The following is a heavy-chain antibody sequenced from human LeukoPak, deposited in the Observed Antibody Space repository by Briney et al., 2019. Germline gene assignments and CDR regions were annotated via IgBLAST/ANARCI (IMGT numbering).Heavy chain of an antibody. V-gene: IGHV4-59*01. CDR1: GGSISSYY. Sequence: SETLSLTCTVSGGSISSYYWSWIRQPPGKGLEWIGYIYYSGNANYNPSLKSRVTLSVDTSKNQFSLNLSSVTAADTAGYYCARHGQRFSSSFDYWGQGSLVTVSS. J-gene: IGHJ4*02. CDR3: ARHGQRFSSSFDY. CDR2: IYYSGNA. D-gene: IGHD6-13*01.